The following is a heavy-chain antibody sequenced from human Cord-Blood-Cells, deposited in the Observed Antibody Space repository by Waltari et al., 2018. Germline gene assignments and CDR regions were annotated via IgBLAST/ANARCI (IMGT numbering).Heavy chain of an antibody. CDR3: ARQGLNWHLDY. V-gene: IGHV4-39*01. CDR1: GGPISSSRYY. D-gene: IGHD1-1*01. CDR2: IYYSGST. J-gene: IGHJ4*02. Sequence: QLQLQESGPGLVKPSETLSLTCTVPGGPISSSRYYWGWIRQPPGKGLAGIGSIYYSGSTYYNPSLKSRVTISVDTSKNQFSLKLSSVTAADTAVYYCARQGLNWHLDYWGQGTLVTVSS.